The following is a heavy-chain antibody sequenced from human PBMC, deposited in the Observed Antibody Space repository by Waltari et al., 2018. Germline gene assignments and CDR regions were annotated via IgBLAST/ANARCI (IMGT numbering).Heavy chain of an antibody. D-gene: IGHD3-10*01. CDR1: GLSLSTDTVR. CDR3: ARMHFFGSRTYYFDY. CDR2: IDWDDDK. J-gene: IGHJ4*02. Sequence: QVTLKESGPALVKPTQTLTLTCTLSGLSLSTDTVRVNWIRQPPGKALEWLARIDWDDDKFYNRGLRTRLTISKDTSKNQVVLTMTNMDPADTATYFCARMHFFGSRTYYFDYWGQGALITVSS. V-gene: IGHV2-70*04.